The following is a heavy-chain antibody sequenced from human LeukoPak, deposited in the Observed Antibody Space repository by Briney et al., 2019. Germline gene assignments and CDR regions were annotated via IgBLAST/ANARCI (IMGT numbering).Heavy chain of an antibody. Sequence: SETLSLTCAVYGGSFSGYYWSWIRQPPGKGLEWIGEINHSGSTNYNPSLKSRVTISVDTSKNQFSLKLSSVTAADTAVYYCARGGLAMVREARRWLDPWGQGTLVTVSS. CDR1: GGSFSGYY. CDR3: ARGGLAMVREARRWLDP. J-gene: IGHJ5*02. V-gene: IGHV4-34*01. D-gene: IGHD3-10*01. CDR2: INHSGST.